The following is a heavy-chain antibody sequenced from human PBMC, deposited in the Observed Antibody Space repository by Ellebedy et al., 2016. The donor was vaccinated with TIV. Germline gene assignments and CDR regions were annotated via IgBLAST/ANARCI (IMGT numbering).Heavy chain of an antibody. CDR3: ARSGGSYSTDY. CDR1: GYTFTDYY. J-gene: IGHJ4*02. CDR2: INPSGGST. Sequence: AASVKVSCKASGYTFTDYYMHWVRQAPGQGLEWMGMINPSGGSTSYAQKFQGRVTMTRDTTTSTGYMELSSRRSEDTAVYYGARSGGSYSTDYWGQGTLVTVSS. D-gene: IGHD1-26*01. V-gene: IGHV1-46*01.